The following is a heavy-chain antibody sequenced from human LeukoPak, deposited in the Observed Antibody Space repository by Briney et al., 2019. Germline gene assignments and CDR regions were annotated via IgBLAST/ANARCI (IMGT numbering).Heavy chain of an antibody. CDR3: ARGAIPEDV. CDR1: GGSISSGSYY. Sequence: SETLSLTCTVSGGSISSGSYYWSWIRQPAGKGLEWIGRIYTSGSTNYNPSLKSRVTISVDTSKNQFSLKLSSVTAADTAVYYCARGAIPEDVWGQGTLVTVSS. D-gene: IGHD2-15*01. J-gene: IGHJ4*02. CDR2: IYTSGST. V-gene: IGHV4-61*02.